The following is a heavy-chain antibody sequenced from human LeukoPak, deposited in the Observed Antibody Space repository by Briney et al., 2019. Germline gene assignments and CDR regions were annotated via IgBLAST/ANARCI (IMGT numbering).Heavy chain of an antibody. V-gene: IGHV1-2*04. J-gene: IGHJ6*04. CDR1: GYTFTGYY. CDR3: AREEIVVVPAAHEDYGMDV. CDR2: INPNSGGT. D-gene: IGHD2-2*01. Sequence: ASVKVSCTASGYTFTGYYMHWVRQAPGQGLEWMGWINPNSGGTNYAQTFQGWVTMTRDTSISTAYMELSRLRSDDTAVYYCAREEIVVVPAAHEDYGMDVWGKGTTVTVSS.